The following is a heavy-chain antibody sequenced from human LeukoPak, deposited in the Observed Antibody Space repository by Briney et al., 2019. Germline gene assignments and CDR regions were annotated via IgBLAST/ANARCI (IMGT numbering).Heavy chain of an antibody. CDR2: ISGSGGST. J-gene: IGHJ5*02. Sequence: GGSLRLSCAASGFTFSSYAMSWVRQAPGKGLEWVSAISGSGGSTYYADSVKGRFTISRDNSKNTLYLQMNSLRAEDTAVYYCAKDRDWNYAPPLRFDPWGQGTLVTVSS. CDR1: GFTFSSYA. V-gene: IGHV3-23*01. CDR3: AKDRDWNYAPPLRFDP. D-gene: IGHD1-7*01.